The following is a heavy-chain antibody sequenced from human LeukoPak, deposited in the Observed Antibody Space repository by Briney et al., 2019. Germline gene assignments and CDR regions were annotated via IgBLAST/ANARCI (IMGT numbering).Heavy chain of an antibody. V-gene: IGHV1-24*01. J-gene: IGHJ3*02. D-gene: IGHD1-1*01. CDR3: ATSFRAPTGTGDAFDI. CDR1: GYTLTELS. Sequence: ASVKVSCMVSGYTLTELSMHWVRQAPGKGREWMGGFDPEDGETIYAQKFQGRVTMTEDTSTDTAYMELSSLRSEDTAVYYCATSFRAPTGTGDAFDIWGQGTMVTVSS. CDR2: FDPEDGET.